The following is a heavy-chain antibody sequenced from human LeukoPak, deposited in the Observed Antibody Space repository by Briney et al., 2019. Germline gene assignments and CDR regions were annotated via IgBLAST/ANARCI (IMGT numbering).Heavy chain of an antibody. CDR3: ARATPGIAVANY. V-gene: IGHV1-2*06. J-gene: IGHJ4*02. Sequence: ASVKVSCKASGYTFTGYYMHWVRQAPGQGLEWMGRINPNSGGTNYARKFQGRVTMTRDTSISTAYMELSRLRSDDTAVYYCARATPGIAVANYWGQGTLVTVSS. CDR2: INPNSGGT. D-gene: IGHD6-19*01. CDR1: GYTFTGYY.